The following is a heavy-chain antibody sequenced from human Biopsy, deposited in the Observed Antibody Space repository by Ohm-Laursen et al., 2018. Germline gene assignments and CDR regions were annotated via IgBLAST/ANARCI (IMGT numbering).Heavy chain of an antibody. J-gene: IGHJ4*02. V-gene: IGHV4-59*08. CDR1: GDSINSSY. D-gene: IGHD2-15*01. CDR3: ARRGSGGRSFDY. CDR2: ISNSGNT. Sequence: SDTLSLTCTVSGDSINSSYWSWTRQPPGKGLEWIGFISNSGNTNYNPSLKSRVTISVDTSKNQISLKLGSVTVADTAVFYCARRGSGGRSFDYWGQGSLVTVSS.